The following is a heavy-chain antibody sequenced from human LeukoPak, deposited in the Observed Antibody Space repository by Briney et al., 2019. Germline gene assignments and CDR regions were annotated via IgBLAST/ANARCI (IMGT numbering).Heavy chain of an antibody. V-gene: IGHV3-30*03. CDR1: GFTFSSYW. CDR2: ISFDGSNK. J-gene: IGHJ4*02. CDR3: GREILEPGKTLTY. D-gene: IGHD1-14*01. Sequence: GGSLRLSCAASGFTFSSYWMSWVRQAPGKGLEWVAIISFDGSNKYYADSVKGRFIISRDNAKNTLYLQMNSLRVEDTAVYYCGREILEPGKTLTYWGQGSLITVSS.